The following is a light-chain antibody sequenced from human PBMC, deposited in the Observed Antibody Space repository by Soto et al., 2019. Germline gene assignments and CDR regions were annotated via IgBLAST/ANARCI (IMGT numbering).Light chain of an antibody. V-gene: IGKV3-15*01. J-gene: IGKJ1*01. Sequence: EKVMTQSPATLSVSPGERATLSCRASQSVNNNLAWYQQKPGQAPRLLIYAASSRATDIPGRFSGSGSGTEFTLSINSLQSEDFAVYYCQQYNNWRTFGQGTKVDIK. CDR1: QSVNNN. CDR2: AAS. CDR3: QQYNNWRT.